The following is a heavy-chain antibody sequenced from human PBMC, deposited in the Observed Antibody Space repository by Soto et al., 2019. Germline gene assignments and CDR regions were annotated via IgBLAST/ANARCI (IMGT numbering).Heavy chain of an antibody. D-gene: IGHD2-2*01. Sequence: SETLSLTCTVSGGSISSYYWSWIRQPPGKGLEWIGYIYYSGSTNYNPSLKSRVTISVDTSKNQFSLKLSSVTAADTAVYYCARGRGGWFINQLLNAFDIWGQGTMVPSPQ. V-gene: IGHV4-59*01. J-gene: IGHJ3*02. CDR2: IYYSGST. CDR1: GGSISSYY. CDR3: ARGRGGWFINQLLNAFDI.